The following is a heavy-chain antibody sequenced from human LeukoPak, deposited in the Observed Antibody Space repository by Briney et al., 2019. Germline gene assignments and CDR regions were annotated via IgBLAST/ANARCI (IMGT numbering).Heavy chain of an antibody. CDR1: GGTFSSYA. D-gene: IGHD1-26*01. CDR2: IIPIFGTA. V-gene: IGHV1-69*05. CDR3: ARAGWELLHYYYMDV. J-gene: IGHJ6*03. Sequence: SVKVSCKASGGTFSSYAISWVRQAPGQGFEWMGGIIPIFGTANYAQKFQGRVTITTDESTSTAYMELSSLRSEDTAVYYCARAGWELLHYYYMDVWGKGTTVTVSS.